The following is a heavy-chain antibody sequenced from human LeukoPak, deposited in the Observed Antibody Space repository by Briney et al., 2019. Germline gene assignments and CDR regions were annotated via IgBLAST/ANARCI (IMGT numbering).Heavy chain of an antibody. J-gene: IGHJ4*02. CDR2: ISGSGTST. V-gene: IGHV3-23*01. CDR3: AKDQRPVLVGATPDY. CDR1: GFTFSSYA. D-gene: IGHD1-26*01. Sequence: PGGSLRLSCAASGFTFSSYALSWVRQAPGKGLEWVSAISGSGTSTYYADSVKGRFTISRDNSKNTVYLQMNSLRAEDTAVYYCAKDQRPVLVGATPDYWGQGTLVTVSS.